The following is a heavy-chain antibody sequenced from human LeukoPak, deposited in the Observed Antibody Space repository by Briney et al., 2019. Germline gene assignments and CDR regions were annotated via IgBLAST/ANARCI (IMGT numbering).Heavy chain of an antibody. CDR3: ARGPYPYYFDY. J-gene: IGHJ4*02. CDR1: GYTFTSYY. V-gene: IGHV1-46*01. Sequence: ASVKVSCKASGYTFTSYYMHWVRQAPGQGLEWMGIINPSGGSTSYAQKFQGRFTMTRDTPTSTVYMELSSLRSEDTAVYYCARGPYPYYFDYWGQGTLVTVSS. CDR2: INPSGGST. D-gene: IGHD2-2*02.